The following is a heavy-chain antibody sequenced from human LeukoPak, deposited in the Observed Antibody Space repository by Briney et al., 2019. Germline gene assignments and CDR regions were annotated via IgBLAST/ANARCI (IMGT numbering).Heavy chain of an antibody. V-gene: IGHV1-8*01. CDR2: MNPNSGNT. D-gene: IGHD2-8*01. J-gene: IGHJ4*02. CDR3: ARDRGGSALYCTNGVCPSGAFDY. Sequence: ASVKVSCKASGYTFTSYDINWVRQATGQGLEWMGRMNPNSGNTGYAQKFQGRVTMTRDTSTSTVYMELSSLRSEDTAVYYCARDRGGSALYCTNGVCPSGAFDYRGQGTLVTVSS. CDR1: GYTFTSYD.